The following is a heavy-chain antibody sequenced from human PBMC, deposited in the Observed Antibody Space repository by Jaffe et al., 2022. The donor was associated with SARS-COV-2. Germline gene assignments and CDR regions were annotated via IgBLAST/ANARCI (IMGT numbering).Heavy chain of an antibody. D-gene: IGHD3-22*01. Sequence: QVQLQESGPGLVKPSQTLSLTCTVSSGSMNSGNYYWSWIRQPAGKGLEWIGRIYTSGNTNYNPSLKSRVTISMDTSNNQFSLKLSSVTAADTAVYYCARSLYYYETSAYYWGQGTLVTVSS. CDR3: ARSLYYYETSAYY. V-gene: IGHV4-61*02. J-gene: IGHJ4*02. CDR2: IYTSGNT. CDR1: SGSMNSGNYY.